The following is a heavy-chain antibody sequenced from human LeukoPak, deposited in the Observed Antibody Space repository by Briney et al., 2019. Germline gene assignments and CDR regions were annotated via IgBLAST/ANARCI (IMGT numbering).Heavy chain of an antibody. D-gene: IGHD3-16*02. CDR3: ARDGYVWGSYLRHYYFDY. Sequence: GGSLRLSCAASGFTFSSYAMHWVRQAPGKGLEWVAVISYDGSNKYYADSVKGRFTISRDNSKNTLYLQMNSLRAEDTAVHYCARDGYVWGSYLRHYYFDYWGQGTLVTVSS. CDR2: ISYDGSNK. J-gene: IGHJ4*02. V-gene: IGHV3-30-3*01. CDR1: GFTFSSYA.